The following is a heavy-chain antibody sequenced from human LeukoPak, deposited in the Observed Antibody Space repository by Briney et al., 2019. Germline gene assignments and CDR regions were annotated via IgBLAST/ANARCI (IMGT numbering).Heavy chain of an antibody. CDR1: GFTFSSYG. D-gene: IGHD6-13*01. V-gene: IGHV3-30*18. Sequence: GGSLRLSCAASGFTFSSYGMHWVRQAPGKGLEWVAVISYDGSNKYYADSVKGRFTISRDNSKNTLYLQMNSLEAEDTAVYYCAKLPINSRSLAAFDYWGQGTLVTVSS. CDR3: AKLPINSRSLAAFDY. J-gene: IGHJ4*02. CDR2: ISYDGSNK.